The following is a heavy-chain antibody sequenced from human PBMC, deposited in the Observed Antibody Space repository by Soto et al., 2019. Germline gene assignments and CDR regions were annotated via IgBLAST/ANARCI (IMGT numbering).Heavy chain of an antibody. CDR2: IDPSDSYT. CDR3: ARQDRESHDILTGYYTHYGMDV. D-gene: IGHD3-9*01. V-gene: IGHV5-10-1*01. J-gene: IGHJ6*02. CDR1: GYTFTSYW. Sequence: GESLKISCKGSGYTFTSYWISGVRQMPWKGLEWMGRIDPSDSYTNYSPSFQGHVTISADKSISTAYLQWSSLKASDTAMYYCARQDRESHDILTGYYTHYGMDVWGQGTTVTVSS.